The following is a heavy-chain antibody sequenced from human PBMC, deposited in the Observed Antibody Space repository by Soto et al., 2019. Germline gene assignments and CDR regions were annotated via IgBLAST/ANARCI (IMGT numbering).Heavy chain of an antibody. CDR2: IHYSGTT. V-gene: IGHV4-31*01. CDR1: GGSISRGAYY. Sequence: QVQLQESGPGLVKPSQTLSLTCTVSGGSISRGAYYWTWIRQHPGKGLEWIGYIHYSGTTYYNPAXXXXXXXXXXXXXXXXXXXXXXXXXXXXXXXXXAXVGTISGVVDAFDIWGQGTMVTVSS. D-gene: IGHD3-3*01. CDR3: AXVGTISGVVDAFDI. J-gene: IGHJ3*02.